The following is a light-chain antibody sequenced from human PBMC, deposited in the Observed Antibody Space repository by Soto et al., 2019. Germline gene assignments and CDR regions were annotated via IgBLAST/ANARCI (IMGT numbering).Light chain of an antibody. CDR1: QGISNY. CDR3: QRYNSAPWT. Sequence: DIQMTQSPSSLSASVGDRVTITCRASQGISNYLAWYQQQPGKVPKLLIYVASTLQSGVPSRFSGSGSGTDFALTISSLKSEDVATYYCQRYNSAPWTFGQVTKVEIK. J-gene: IGKJ1*01. V-gene: IGKV1-27*01. CDR2: VAS.